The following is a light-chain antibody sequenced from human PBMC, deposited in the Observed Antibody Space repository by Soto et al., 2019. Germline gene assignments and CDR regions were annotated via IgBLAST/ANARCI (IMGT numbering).Light chain of an antibody. J-gene: IGKJ4*01. CDR3: EQSFTNVLT. CDR1: ENIRTF. V-gene: IGKV1-39*01. CDR2: GAS. Sequence: DIQMTQSPSSLSASVGDRVTITCRTSENIRTFLHWYQKKPGKAPKLLVYGASSLHSGVPSRFSRCGSGTDFTLTISGLQPEDFASYYCEQSFTNVLTFGGGTKVDIK.